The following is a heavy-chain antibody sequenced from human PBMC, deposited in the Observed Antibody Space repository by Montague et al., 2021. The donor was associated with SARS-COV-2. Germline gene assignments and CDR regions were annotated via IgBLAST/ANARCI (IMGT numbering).Heavy chain of an antibody. D-gene: IGHD6-19*01. Sequence: SETLSLTCTVSGGSISSYYWSWIRQPPGKGLEWIGYIYCSGSTDYNPSLKSRVTISVDTSKNQFSLKLSSVTAADTAVYYCARLKGSGWNYYFDYWGQGTLVTVSS. CDR3: ARLKGSGWNYYFDY. CDR2: IYCSGST. CDR1: GGSISSYY. V-gene: IGHV4-59*01. J-gene: IGHJ4*02.